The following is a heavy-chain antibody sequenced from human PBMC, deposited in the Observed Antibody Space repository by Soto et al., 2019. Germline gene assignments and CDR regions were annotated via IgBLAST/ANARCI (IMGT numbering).Heavy chain of an antibody. CDR1: GGTFSSYA. V-gene: IGHV1-69*01. J-gene: IGHJ4*02. CDR2: IIPIFGTA. D-gene: IGHD6-13*01. Sequence: QVQLVQSGAEVQKPGSSVKVSCKTSGGTFSSYAISWVRQAPGQGLEWMGGIIPIFGTANYAQKFQGRVTITADQSTSTAYMELSSLRSDDTAVYYCARIGIAAAGSPYYFDYWGQGTLVTVSS. CDR3: ARIGIAAAGSPYYFDY.